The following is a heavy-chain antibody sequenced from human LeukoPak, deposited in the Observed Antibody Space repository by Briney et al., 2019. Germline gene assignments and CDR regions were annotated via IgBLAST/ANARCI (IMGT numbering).Heavy chain of an antibody. CDR2: ISSSSSYI. CDR3: ATLRYDYGDANWFDP. V-gene: IGHV3-21*01. CDR1: GFTFSSYS. D-gene: IGHD4-17*01. Sequence: GGPLRLSCAASGFTFSSYSMNWVRQAPGKGLEWVSSISSSSSYIYYADSVKGRFTISRDNAKNSLYLQMNSLRAEDTAVYYCATLRYDYGDANWFDPWGQGTLVTVSS. J-gene: IGHJ5*02.